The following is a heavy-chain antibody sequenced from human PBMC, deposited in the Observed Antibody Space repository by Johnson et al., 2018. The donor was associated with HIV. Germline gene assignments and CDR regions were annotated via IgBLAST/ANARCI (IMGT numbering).Heavy chain of an antibody. J-gene: IGHJ3*02. Sequence: QVQLEESGGGLVKPGGSLRLSCAASGFIFSDYYMSWIRQAPGKGLERVSYISSSGRTLDYADSVKGRFTISRDNAKNSLYLQMNSLRAEDTAVYYCARGKVLGYTFGSPRDGFDIWGQGTMVTVSS. V-gene: IGHV3-11*01. CDR2: ISSSGRTL. CDR1: GFIFSDYY. CDR3: ARGKVLGYTFGSPRDGFDI. D-gene: IGHD3-3*01.